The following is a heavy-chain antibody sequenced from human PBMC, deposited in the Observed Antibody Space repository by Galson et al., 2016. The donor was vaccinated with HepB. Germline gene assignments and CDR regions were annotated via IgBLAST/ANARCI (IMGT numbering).Heavy chain of an antibody. J-gene: IGHJ2*01. Sequence: SLRASCAASGFIFSNFGMHWVRQAPGKGLEWVALISYDGRKKYYADSVRGRFSVSRDQAKNTLYMQMNSLRAEDTAVYYCARDSDTSGLHWYFDLWGRGTLVTVSS. CDR1: GFIFSNFG. CDR2: ISYDGRKK. V-gene: IGHV3-30*04. D-gene: IGHD3-22*01. CDR3: ARDSDTSGLHWYFDL.